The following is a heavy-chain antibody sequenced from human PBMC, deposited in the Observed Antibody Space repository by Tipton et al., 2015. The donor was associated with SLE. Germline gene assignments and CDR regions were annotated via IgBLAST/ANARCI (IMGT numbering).Heavy chain of an antibody. CDR3: ARPSTTVVPDY. CDR2: ISGSGLST. D-gene: IGHD3-10*01. Sequence: SLRLSCRGSGFTFRSYAINWVRQTPGKGLEWVSGISGSGLSTDYADSVKGRFTISRDNSKQIVYLQMNSLRAEDTAVYYCARPSTTVVPDYWGRGTLVTVSS. CDR1: GFTFRSYA. V-gene: IGHV3-23*01. J-gene: IGHJ4*02.